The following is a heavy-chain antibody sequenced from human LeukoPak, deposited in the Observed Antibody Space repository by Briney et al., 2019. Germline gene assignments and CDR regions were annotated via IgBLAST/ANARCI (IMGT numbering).Heavy chain of an antibody. CDR3: ARGRDGYNFLNRGEYYYFDY. V-gene: IGHV4-59*08. J-gene: IGHJ4*02. CDR1: GGSISSYY. Sequence: SETLSLTCTVSGGSISSYYWSWIRQPPGKGLEWIGYIDYSGSTNYNPSLKSRVTISVDTSKNQFSLKLSSVTAADTAVYYCARGRDGYNFLNRGEYYYFDYWGQGTLVTVSS. CDR2: IDYSGST. D-gene: IGHD5-24*01.